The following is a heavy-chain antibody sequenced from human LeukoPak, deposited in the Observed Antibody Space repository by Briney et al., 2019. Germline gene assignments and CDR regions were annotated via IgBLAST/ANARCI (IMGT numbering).Heavy chain of an antibody. CDR3: ARGGPWERGDV. Sequence: SETLSLTCTVSGGPISNSYWSWIRQPPGKGLEWIGYIYYSGSTNYNPSLKSRVTISIDTSKNQFYMKLSSVTAADTALYYCARGGPWERGDVWGQGTMVTVSS. CDR1: GGPISNSY. V-gene: IGHV4-59*01. J-gene: IGHJ3*01. CDR2: IYYSGST. D-gene: IGHD1-26*01.